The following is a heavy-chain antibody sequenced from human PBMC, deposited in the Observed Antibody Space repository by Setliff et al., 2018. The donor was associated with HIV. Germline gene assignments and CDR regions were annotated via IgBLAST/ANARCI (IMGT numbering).Heavy chain of an antibody. V-gene: IGHV3-48*04. D-gene: IGHD6-6*01. CDR1: GFTFRSYS. CDR3: ARDPSDI. CDR2: ISSSSSTI. J-gene: IGHJ3*02. Sequence: GGSLRLSCAASGFTFRSYSMNWVRQTPGKGLEWVSYISSSSSTIYYADSVKGRFTSSRDNAKNSLYMHMNSLRAEDTAVYYCARDPSDIWGQGTMVTVSS.